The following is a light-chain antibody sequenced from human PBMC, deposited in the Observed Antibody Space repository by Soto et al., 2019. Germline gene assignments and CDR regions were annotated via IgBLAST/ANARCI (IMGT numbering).Light chain of an antibody. CDR2: DFT. Sequence: QSALTQPRSVSGSPGQSVTISCTGSSSDVGSHNYVSWYQQHPGKAPKLIIYDFTKRPSGVPDRFSVYKSGNTASLTISGLQAEDEADYHCCSYAGNYTLIFGGGTKVTVL. CDR3: CSYAGNYTLI. V-gene: IGLV2-11*01. J-gene: IGLJ2*01. CDR1: SSDVGSHNY.